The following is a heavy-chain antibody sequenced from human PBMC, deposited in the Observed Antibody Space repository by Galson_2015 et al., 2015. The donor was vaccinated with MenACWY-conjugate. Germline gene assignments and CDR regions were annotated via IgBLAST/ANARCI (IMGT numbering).Heavy chain of an antibody. Sequence: SLRLSCAASGFTFSSNTMNWVRQAPGKGLEWVSSISSAGGSIYYADSVKGRFTISRDNAENSLYLQMNSLRDEDTAVYYCAKSLTIFDSWRQGTLVTASS. CDR3: AKSLTIFDS. CDR1: GFTFSSNT. J-gene: IGHJ5*01. CDR2: ISSAGGSI. V-gene: IGHV3-48*02.